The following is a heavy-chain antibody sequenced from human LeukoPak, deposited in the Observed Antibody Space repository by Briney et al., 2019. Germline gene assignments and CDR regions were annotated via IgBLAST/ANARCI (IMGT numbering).Heavy chain of an antibody. CDR2: VNPNSGGT. J-gene: IGHJ4*02. CDR3: ARPNGSYDIDY. Sequence: ASVKVSCKASGYTFTGYYIHWVRQARGQGLEWLGRVNPNSGGTNYAQKFQGRVTMTRDTSISTANMELSRLRSDDTAVYYCARPNGSYDIDYWGQGTLVTVSS. D-gene: IGHD1-26*01. V-gene: IGHV1-2*06. CDR1: GYTFTGYY.